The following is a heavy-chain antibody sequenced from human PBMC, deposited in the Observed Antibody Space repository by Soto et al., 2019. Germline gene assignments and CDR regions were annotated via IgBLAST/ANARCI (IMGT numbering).Heavy chain of an antibody. J-gene: IGHJ6*02. Sequence: EVQLVESGGGLIQPGGSLKLSCAASGLPVSVNYIGWVRQAPGKGLEWVAVIYNDGYTYHADSVKGRFTISRDTSKNTLHLQMDGLRDEDTAVYYCVRPLPPGQNYDMDVWGPGTTVTVSS. CDR1: GLPVSVNY. V-gene: IGHV3-53*01. CDR2: IYNDGYT. CDR3: VRPLPPGQNYDMDV.